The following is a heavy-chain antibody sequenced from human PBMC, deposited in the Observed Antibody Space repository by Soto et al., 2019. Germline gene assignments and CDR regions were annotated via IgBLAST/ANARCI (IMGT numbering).Heavy chain of an antibody. CDR1: GGSISSSRYS. V-gene: IGHV4-39*01. D-gene: IGHD1-7*01. J-gene: IGHJ4*02. Sequence: PSETLSLTCTVSGGSISSSRYSWGWIRQTPGKGLEWIGNIYYSGSTYYNPSLKSRVTISVDTSENQFSLKLSSVTAGDTAVYYCARLVLWQYNWNYYFDYWGQGTLVTAPQ. CDR2: IYYSGST. CDR3: ARLVLWQYNWNYYFDY.